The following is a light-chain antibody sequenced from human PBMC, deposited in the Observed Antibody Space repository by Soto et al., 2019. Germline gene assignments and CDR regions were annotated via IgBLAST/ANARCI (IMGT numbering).Light chain of an antibody. J-gene: IGKJ4*01. CDR1: QTVTTD. V-gene: IGKV3-15*01. CDR2: GAS. Sequence: EIVMTQSPATLSVSPGERATLSCRASQTVTTDLVWYQQRPGQAPRVLIYGASTRATGGPARFSGSGSGTDFTLTISSLQSEDVAVYYCQQYNNWLTFGGGTKVEIK. CDR3: QQYNNWLT.